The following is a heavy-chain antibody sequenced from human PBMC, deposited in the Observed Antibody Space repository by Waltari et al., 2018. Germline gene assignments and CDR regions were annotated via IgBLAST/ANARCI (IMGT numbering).Heavy chain of an antibody. Sequence: QVQLVQSGAEVKIPGASVQVSCKASGYILPNYDITWVRQATGQWLQWIGWMNPNSGSAGQAETFYGRVTFTRSTSINTAYMELTGLTSEDTAIYYCARGYWGGNPYHYDMDVWGQGTTVTVSS. CDR2: MNPNSGSA. V-gene: IGHV1-8*01. J-gene: IGHJ6*02. CDR3: ARGYWGGNPYHYDMDV. D-gene: IGHD3-10*01. CDR1: GYILPNYD.